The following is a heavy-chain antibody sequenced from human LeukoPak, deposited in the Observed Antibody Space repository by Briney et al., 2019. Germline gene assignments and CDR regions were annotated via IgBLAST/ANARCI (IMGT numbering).Heavy chain of an antibody. V-gene: IGHV3-7*01. CDR1: GFTFSSYW. Sequence: GGSLRLSCAASGFTFSSYWMSWVRQAPGKGLEWVANIKQDGSEKYYVDSMKGRFTISRDNAKNSLYLQMNSLRAEDTAVYYCARDSRAVGDAFDIWGQGTMVTVSS. CDR3: ARDSRAVGDAFDI. D-gene: IGHD3-16*01. CDR2: IKQDGSEK. J-gene: IGHJ3*02.